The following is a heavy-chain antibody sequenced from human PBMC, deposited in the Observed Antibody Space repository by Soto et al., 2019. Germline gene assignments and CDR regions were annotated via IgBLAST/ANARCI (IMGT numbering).Heavy chain of an antibody. CDR1: GGSFSGYY. J-gene: IGHJ5*02. Sequence: SETLSLTCAVYGGSFSGYYWSWIRQPPGKGLEWIGEINHSGSTNYNPSLKSRVTISVDTSKNQFSLKLSSVTAADTAVYYCARGAIQLWFTNWFDPWGQGTLVTVSS. CDR3: ARGAIQLWFTNWFDP. V-gene: IGHV4-34*01. D-gene: IGHD5-18*01. CDR2: INHSGST.